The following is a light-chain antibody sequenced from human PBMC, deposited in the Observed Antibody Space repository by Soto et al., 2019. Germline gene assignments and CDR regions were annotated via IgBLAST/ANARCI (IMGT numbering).Light chain of an antibody. CDR2: EVS. Sequence: QSVLTQPASVSGSPGQSITISCTGTSSDVGGYNYVSWYQQHPGKAPKLMIYEVSNRLSGVSNRFSGSKSGNTASLTISGLQAEDEADYYCSSYTSSSTHYVFGTGTKVTVL. CDR1: SSDVGGYNY. V-gene: IGLV2-14*01. CDR3: SSYTSSSTHYV. J-gene: IGLJ1*01.